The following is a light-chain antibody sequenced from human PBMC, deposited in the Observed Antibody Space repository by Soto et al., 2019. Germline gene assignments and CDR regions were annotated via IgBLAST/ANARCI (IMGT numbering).Light chain of an antibody. CDR2: GAS. V-gene: IGKV1D-16*01. CDR1: QGVTNW. Sequence: DIQMTQSPSSLSASLGDTVTITCRASQGVTNWLAWYQQKPGKAPKSLIYGASDLQSGVPSRFSGSGSGTEFTLTISSLQPEDFATYYCQQYSIYPLTFGGGTKVEIK. CDR3: QQYSIYPLT. J-gene: IGKJ4*01.